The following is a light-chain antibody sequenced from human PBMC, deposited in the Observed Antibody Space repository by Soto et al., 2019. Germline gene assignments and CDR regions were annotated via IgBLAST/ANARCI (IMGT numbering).Light chain of an antibody. V-gene: IGKV1-39*01. J-gene: IGKJ2*01. CDR1: QKITTY. Sequence: DIQMTQSPSSLSASLGDKVTITCRASQKITTYLNWYRQKPGKAPDLLIFGASNLQSGVPSRFSGSGSGTDFTLTINSLQPEDFATYYCQQSYSAPQTFGQGTRVELK. CDR3: QQSYSAPQT. CDR2: GAS.